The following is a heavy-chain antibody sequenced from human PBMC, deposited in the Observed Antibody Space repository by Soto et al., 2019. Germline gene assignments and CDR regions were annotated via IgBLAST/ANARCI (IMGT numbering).Heavy chain of an antibody. CDR3: ARDRGIVGATSEYYFDY. V-gene: IGHV1-69*13. D-gene: IGHD1-26*01. CDR2: IIPIFGTA. CDR1: GGTFSSYA. Sequence: SVKVSCKASGGTFSSYAISWVRRAPGQGLEWMGGIIPIFGTANYAQKFQGRVTITADESTSTAYMELSSLRSEDTAVYYCARDRGIVGATSEYYFDYWGQGTLVTVSS. J-gene: IGHJ4*02.